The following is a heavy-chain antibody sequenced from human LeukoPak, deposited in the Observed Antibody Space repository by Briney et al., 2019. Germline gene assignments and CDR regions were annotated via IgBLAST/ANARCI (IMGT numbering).Heavy chain of an antibody. V-gene: IGHV3-64D*06. CDR2: ISSNGGST. CDR3: VNGEGDYGDHGFDY. D-gene: IGHD4-17*01. CDR1: GFTFSSYA. Sequence: GGSLRLSCSASGFTFSSYAMHWVRQAPGKGLEYVSAISSNGGSTYYADSVKGRFTISRDNSKSTLYLQMSSLRAEDTAVYYCVNGEGDYGDHGFDYWGQGTLVTVSS. J-gene: IGHJ4*02.